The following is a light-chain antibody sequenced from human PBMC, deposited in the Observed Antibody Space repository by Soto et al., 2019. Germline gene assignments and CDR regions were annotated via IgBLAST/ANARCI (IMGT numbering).Light chain of an antibody. CDR1: QSVSSN. CDR3: QQYNNWHPWT. J-gene: IGKJ1*01. Sequence: EIVMTQSPATLSVSPGGGVTLSCRASQSVSSNLAWYQQKPGQAPRLLIYGASTRATGIPARFSGSGSGTEFTLTISSMQYEDFALYYCQQYNNWHPWTFGQGTK. CDR2: GAS. V-gene: IGKV3D-15*01.